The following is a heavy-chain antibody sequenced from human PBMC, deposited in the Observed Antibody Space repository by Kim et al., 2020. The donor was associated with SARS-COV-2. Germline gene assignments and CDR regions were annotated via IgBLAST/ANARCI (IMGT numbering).Heavy chain of an antibody. Sequence: ASVKVSCKVSGYTLTELSMHWVRQAPGKGLEWMGGFDPEDGETIYAQKFQGRVTMTEDTSTDTAYMELSSLRSEDTAVYYCATEAARPPPYYYGMDVWGQGTTVTVSS. V-gene: IGHV1-24*01. J-gene: IGHJ6*02. CDR1: GYTLTELS. CDR2: FDPEDGET. CDR3: ATEAARPPPYYYGMDV. D-gene: IGHD6-6*01.